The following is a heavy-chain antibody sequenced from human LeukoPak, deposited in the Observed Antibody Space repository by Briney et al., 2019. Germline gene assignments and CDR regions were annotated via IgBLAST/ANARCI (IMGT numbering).Heavy chain of an antibody. CDR3: ARLTDLGDWFDP. CDR1: GYIFPSYW. J-gene: IGHJ5*02. Sequence: GESLKISCKASGYIFPSYWIAWVRQMPGEGLEWMGIIYPGDSDTRYSPSFQGQVTISVDKSISTAYLQWSSLKASDTAMYYCARLTDLGDWFDPWGQGTLVTVSS. CDR2: IYPGDSDT. V-gene: IGHV5-51*01.